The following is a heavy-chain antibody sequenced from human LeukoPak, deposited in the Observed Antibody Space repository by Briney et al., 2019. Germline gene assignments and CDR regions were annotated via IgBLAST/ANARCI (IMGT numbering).Heavy chain of an antibody. Sequence: PSETLSLTCTVSGGSISSSNYYWGWIRQPPGKGLEWIGSIYYSGSTYYNPSLKSRVTISVDTSKNQFSLKLSSVTAADTAVYYCARLSSSITMIDSEGDYWGQGTLVTVSS. J-gene: IGHJ4*02. CDR3: ARLSSSITMIDSEGDY. V-gene: IGHV4-39*01. CDR2: IYYSGST. D-gene: IGHD3-22*01. CDR1: GGSISSSNYY.